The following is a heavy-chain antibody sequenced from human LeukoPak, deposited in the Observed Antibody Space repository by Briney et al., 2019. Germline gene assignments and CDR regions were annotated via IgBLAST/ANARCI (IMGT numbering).Heavy chain of an antibody. CDR3: ARVGPDYYDSSGYYSPGRYFQH. J-gene: IGHJ1*01. Sequence: PGGSLRLSCTASEFTINTYWMSWVRQAPGKGLEWVANIKQDGSEKYYVDSVKGRFTISRDNAKNSLFLQMNSLRAEDTAVYYCARVGPDYYDSSGYYSPGRYFQHWGQGTLVTVSS. CDR1: EFTINTYW. CDR2: IKQDGSEK. V-gene: IGHV3-7*01. D-gene: IGHD3-22*01.